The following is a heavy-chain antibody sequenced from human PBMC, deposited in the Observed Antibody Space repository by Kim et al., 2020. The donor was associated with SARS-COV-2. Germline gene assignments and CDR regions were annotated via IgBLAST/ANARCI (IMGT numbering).Heavy chain of an antibody. D-gene: IGHD3-22*01. CDR3: ARCPIYYDSSWAFDI. CDR1: GGSFSGYY. Sequence: SETLSLTCAVYGGSFSGYYWSWIRQPPGKGLEWIGEINHSGSTNYNPSLKSRVTISVDTSKNQFSLKLSSVTAADTAVYYCARCPIYYDSSWAFDIWGQG. J-gene: IGHJ3*02. CDR2: INHSGST. V-gene: IGHV4-34*01.